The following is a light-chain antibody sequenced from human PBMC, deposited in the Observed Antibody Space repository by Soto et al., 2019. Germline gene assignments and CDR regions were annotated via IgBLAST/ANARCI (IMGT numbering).Light chain of an antibody. J-gene: IGKJ4*01. V-gene: IGKV3-15*01. CDR2: GAS. CDR1: QSVGSN. CDR3: QQYNNWPLT. Sequence: EIVMTQSPATLSVSPGERATLSCRASQSVGSNLAWYQQKPGQAPRLLIYGASTRATGISARFSGSGSGTEFTLTISSLQSEDFAVYSCQQYNNWPLTFGGGTKVEIK.